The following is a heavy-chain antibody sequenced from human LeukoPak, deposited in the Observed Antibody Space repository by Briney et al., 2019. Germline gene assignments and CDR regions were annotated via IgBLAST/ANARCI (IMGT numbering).Heavy chain of an antibody. CDR1: EFTFSSYS. J-gene: IGHJ4*02. V-gene: IGHV3-21*01. Sequence: AGGSLRLSCAASEFTFSSYSMNWVRQAPGKGLEWVSSISSSSSYIYYADSVKGRFTISRDNAKNSLYLQMNSLRAEDTAVYYCARAHRNRITMVRGVNFDYWGQGTLVTVSS. CDR3: ARAHRNRITMVRGVNFDY. CDR2: ISSSSSYI. D-gene: IGHD3-10*01.